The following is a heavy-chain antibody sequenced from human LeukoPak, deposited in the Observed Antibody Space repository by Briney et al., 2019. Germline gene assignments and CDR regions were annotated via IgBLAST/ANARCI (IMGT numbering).Heavy chain of an antibody. CDR3: TATTYYMIVVDRSAFDY. CDR1: GFTFSSYS. CDR2: ISSSSSTI. V-gene: IGHV3-48*01. Sequence: PGGSLRLSCAASGFTFSSYSMNWVRQAPGKGLEWVSYISSSSSTIYYADSVKGRFTISRDNAKNSLYLQMNSLRAEDTAVYYCTATTYYMIVVDRSAFDYWGQGTLVTVSS. D-gene: IGHD3-22*01. J-gene: IGHJ4*02.